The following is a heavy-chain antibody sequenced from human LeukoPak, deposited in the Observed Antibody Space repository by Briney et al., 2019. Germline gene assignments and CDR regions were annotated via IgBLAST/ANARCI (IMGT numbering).Heavy chain of an antibody. CDR3: ASGGSSGYYARWFDP. CDR1: EFTFSSFW. J-gene: IGHJ5*02. CDR2: INQDGSEK. V-gene: IGHV3-7*01. D-gene: IGHD3-22*01. Sequence: PGGSLRLSCAASEFTFSSFWMSWLRQAPGKGLEWVANINQDGSEKYYVDSVKGRFTISRDNAKNSLYLQMNSLRAEDTAVYYCASGGSSGYYARWFDPWGQGTLVTVSS.